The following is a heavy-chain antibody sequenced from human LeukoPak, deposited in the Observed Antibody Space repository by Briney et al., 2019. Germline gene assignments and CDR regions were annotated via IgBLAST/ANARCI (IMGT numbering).Heavy chain of an antibody. CDR2: IDWDDDK. CDR1: GFSLSTSGMC. J-gene: IGHJ6*03. V-gene: IGHV2-70*11. Sequence: SGPTLVKPTQTLTLTCTFSGFSLSTSGMCVSWIRQPPGKALEWLARIDWDDDKCYSTSLKTRLTISKDTSKNQVVLTMTNMDPVDTATYYCARILSGKYYDYDPSAGGYYYYYMDVWGKGTTVTISS. D-gene: IGHD3-16*01. CDR3: ARILSGKYYDYDPSAGGYYYYYMDV.